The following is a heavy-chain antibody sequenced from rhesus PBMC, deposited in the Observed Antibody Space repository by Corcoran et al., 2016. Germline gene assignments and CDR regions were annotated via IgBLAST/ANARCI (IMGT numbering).Heavy chain of an antibody. D-gene: IGHD3-34*01. J-gene: IGHJ4*01. CDR3: TRGILGGY. Sequence: EVQLVESGGGLVQPGGSLRLSCAASGFTFSSYDMSWVRQAPGKGLEWVSYISYTSKTIYYADSVKGRFTSSRDNAKKSLSLQMSSLRAEDTAVYYCTRGILGGYWGQGVLVTVSS. CDR2: ISYTSKTI. V-gene: IGHV3-136*01. CDR1: GFTFSSYD.